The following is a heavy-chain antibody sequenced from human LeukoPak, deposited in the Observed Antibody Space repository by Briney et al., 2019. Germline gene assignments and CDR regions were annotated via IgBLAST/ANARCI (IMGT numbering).Heavy chain of an antibody. CDR2: IYYSGST. D-gene: IGHD3-16*02. J-gene: IGHJ4*02. Sequence: ASETLSLTCTVSGGSISSYYWSWIRQPPGKGLEWIGYIYYSGSTNYNPSLKSRVTISVDTSKNQFSLKLSSVTAADTAVYYCARAQITFGGVIVSRPTYFDYWGQGTLVTVSS. CDR3: ARAQITFGGVIVSRPTYFDY. V-gene: IGHV4-59*08. CDR1: GGSISSYY.